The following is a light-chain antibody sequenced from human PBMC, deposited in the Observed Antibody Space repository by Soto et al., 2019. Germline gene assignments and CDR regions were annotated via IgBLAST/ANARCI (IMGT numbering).Light chain of an antibody. CDR1: QTVSSGY. Sequence: EIVLTQSPVTLSLSPGERATLSCGASQTVSSGYLAWYQQRPGLAPRLLIYDASSRATGIPDRFSGSGSGTDFSLTISRLEPEDFALYYCQQYSSSPYTFGQGTKLEIK. CDR2: DAS. J-gene: IGKJ2*01. CDR3: QQYSSSPYT. V-gene: IGKV3D-20*01.